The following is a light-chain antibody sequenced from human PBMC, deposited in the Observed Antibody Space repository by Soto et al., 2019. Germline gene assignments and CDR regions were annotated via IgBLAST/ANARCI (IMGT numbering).Light chain of an antibody. V-gene: IGLV2-23*01. CDR3: SSYAGDSALI. CDR2: EAD. J-gene: IGLJ2*01. Sequence: QSVLTQPASVSGSPGQSISISCTGSRSDVGSYNFVSWYQLFPDKAPKLITYEADKRPSGVSSRFSGSKSGFTASLTISGLQAEDEADYFCSSYAGDSALIFGGGTQLTVL. CDR1: RSDVGSYNF.